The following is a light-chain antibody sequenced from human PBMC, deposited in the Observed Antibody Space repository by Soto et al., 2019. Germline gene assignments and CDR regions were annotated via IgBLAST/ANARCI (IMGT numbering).Light chain of an antibody. V-gene: IGKV1-39*01. CDR3: QHSYSTPLT. Sequence: DIQMTQSPSSLSASVGDRVTIPCRASQSISNYLNWYQQKPGKAPKLLIHTTSSLQSGVPSRFSGSGTGTDFTLTSSSLPAEDFATYYCQHSYSTPLTFGGGTKVEI. CDR1: QSISNY. CDR2: TTS. J-gene: IGKJ4*01.